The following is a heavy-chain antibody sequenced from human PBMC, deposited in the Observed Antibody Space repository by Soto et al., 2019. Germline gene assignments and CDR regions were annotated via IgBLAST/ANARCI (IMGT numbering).Heavy chain of an antibody. J-gene: IGHJ4*01. CDR3: TTDSYSTITIVRFDY. CDR1: GYTLTELS. CDR2: FDPEDGET. V-gene: IGHV1-24*01. D-gene: IGHD2-8*01. Sequence: ASVKVSCKVSGYTLTELSMHWVRQAPGKGLEWMGGFDPEDGETIYAQKFQGRVTMTEDTSTDTAYMELSSLRSEDTAVYYCTTDSYSTITIVRFDYWGHGTLVTVSS.